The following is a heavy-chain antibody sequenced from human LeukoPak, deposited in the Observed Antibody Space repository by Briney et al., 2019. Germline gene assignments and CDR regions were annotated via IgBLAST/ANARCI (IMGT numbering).Heavy chain of an antibody. J-gene: IGHJ4*02. CDR1: GGSISSSNW. D-gene: IGHD3-22*01. CDR3: ARLKRDYYDSSGSLYYFDY. V-gene: IGHV4-4*02. CDR2: IYHSGST. Sequence: PSETLSLTCAVSGGSISSSNWWSWVRQPPGKGLEWIGEIYHSGSTNYNPSLKSRVTISVDKSKNQFSLKLSSVTAADTAVYYCARLKRDYYDSSGSLYYFDYWGQGTLVTVSS.